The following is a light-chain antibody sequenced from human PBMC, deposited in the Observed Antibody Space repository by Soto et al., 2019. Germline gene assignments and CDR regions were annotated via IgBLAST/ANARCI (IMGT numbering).Light chain of an antibody. J-gene: IGLJ3*02. CDR2: EVS. CDR3: SSYTSSNTWV. Sequence: QSALTQPASVSGSPGQSITISCTGTSSDVGGYNYVSWYQQHPGKVPRLMIYEVSNRPSGLSNRFSGSKPDNTASLTISGLQAEDEADYYCSSYTSSNTWVFGGGTKLTVL. V-gene: IGLV2-14*01. CDR1: SSDVGGYNY.